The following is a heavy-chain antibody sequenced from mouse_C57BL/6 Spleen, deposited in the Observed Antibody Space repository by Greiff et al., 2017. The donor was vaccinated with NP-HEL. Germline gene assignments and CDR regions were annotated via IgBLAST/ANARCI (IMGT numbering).Heavy chain of an antibody. V-gene: IGHV1-54*01. CDR2: INPGSGGT. Sequence: QVQLQQSGAELVRPGTSVKVSCKASGYAFTNYLIEWVKQRPGQGLEWIGVINPGSGGTNYDEKFKGKATLTADKSSSTAYMQLSSLTSEDSAVYFCARDYDYLFDYWGQGTTLTVSS. D-gene: IGHD2-4*01. CDR1: GYAFTNYL. CDR3: ARDYDYLFDY. J-gene: IGHJ2*01.